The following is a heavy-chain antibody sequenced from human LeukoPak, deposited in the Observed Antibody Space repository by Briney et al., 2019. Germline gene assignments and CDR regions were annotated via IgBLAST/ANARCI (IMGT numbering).Heavy chain of an antibody. J-gene: IGHJ4*02. CDR2: INIDGTTT. V-gene: IGHV3-74*01. CDR1: GFTFSNYW. CDR3: SKDALISYRGAWSQSDY. Sequence: PGGSLRLSCAASGFTFSNYWMHWVRQAPGKGLVWVSRINIDGTTTTYAESVQGRFTISRDNSKNTLYLQMNRLRAEDTAIYYCSKDALISYRGAWSQSDYWGQGTLVTVSS. D-gene: IGHD2-2*01.